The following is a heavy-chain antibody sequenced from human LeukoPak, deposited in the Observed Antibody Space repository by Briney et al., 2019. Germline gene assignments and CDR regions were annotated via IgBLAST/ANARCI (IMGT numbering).Heavy chain of an antibody. D-gene: IGHD4-17*01. CDR1: GCSLSSYY. V-gene: IGHV4-59*01. Sequence: PSETLSLTCTGSGCSLSSYYWSWIRQPPGKGLEWIGYIYYSGSSNYNPAHKSRVTISVDPSKNPFSLKLSSVTAADTAVYYCARGWTPRLYGAPGPYYYGMDVWGQGTTVTVSS. J-gene: IGHJ6*02. CDR3: ARGWTPRLYGAPGPYYYGMDV. CDR2: IYYSGSS.